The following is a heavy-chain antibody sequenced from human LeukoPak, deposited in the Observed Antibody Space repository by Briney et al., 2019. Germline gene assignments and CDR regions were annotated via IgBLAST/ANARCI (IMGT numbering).Heavy chain of an antibody. V-gene: IGHV3-73*01. D-gene: IGHD6-13*01. J-gene: IGHJ4*02. Sequence: GGSLRLSCATSGFTFSGSAMHWVRQASGKGLEWVGRIRSKANSYATAYAASVKGRFTISRDDSKNTAYLQMNSLKTEDTAVYYRTGRIAAAGSGGFDYWGQGTLVTVSS. CDR2: IRSKANSYAT. CDR3: TGRIAAAGSGGFDY. CDR1: GFTFSGSA.